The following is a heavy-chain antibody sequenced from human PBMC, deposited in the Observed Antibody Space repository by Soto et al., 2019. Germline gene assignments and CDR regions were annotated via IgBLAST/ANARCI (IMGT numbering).Heavy chain of an antibody. V-gene: IGHV4-59*01. CDR2: IYYSGST. D-gene: IGHD2-2*01. Sequence: PSETLSLTCTVSGGSISSYYWIWIRQPPGKGLEWIGYIYYSGSTNYNPSLKSRVTISVDTSKNQFSLKLSSVTAADTAVYYCARALVVVPAAILSGPYNWFDPCGQGTMVTSPQ. J-gene: IGHJ5*02. CDR3: ARALVVVPAAILSGPYNWFDP. CDR1: GGSISSYY.